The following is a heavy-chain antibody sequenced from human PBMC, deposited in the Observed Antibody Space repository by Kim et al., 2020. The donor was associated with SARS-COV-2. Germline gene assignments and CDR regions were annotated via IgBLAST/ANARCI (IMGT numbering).Heavy chain of an antibody. CDR3: ATILDVRCWPFDC. V-gene: IGHV4-61*01. J-gene: IGHJ4*02. CDR1: RDSVSNEIYY. CDR2: THNNGRT. Sequence: SETLSLTCTVSRDSVSNEIYYWTWIRQPPGKGLEWIAYTHNNGRTNYNPSLRSRVTITLDSSKNQLSLKLTSVTAADTAVYYCATILDVRCWPFDCWGQG. D-gene: IGHD2-8*01.